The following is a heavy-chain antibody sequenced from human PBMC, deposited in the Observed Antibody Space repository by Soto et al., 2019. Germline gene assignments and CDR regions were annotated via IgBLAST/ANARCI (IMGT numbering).Heavy chain of an antibody. CDR1: GGSISSYY. CDR2: IYYSGST. D-gene: IGHD3-10*01. J-gene: IGHJ4*02. V-gene: IGHV4-59*01. Sequence: SETLSLTCTVSGGSISSYYWSWIRQPPGKGLEWIGYIYYSGSTNYNPSLKSRVTISVDTSKNQFSLKLSSVTAADTAVYYCARGNPRGYFDYWGQGTLVTVSS. CDR3: ARGNPRGYFDY.